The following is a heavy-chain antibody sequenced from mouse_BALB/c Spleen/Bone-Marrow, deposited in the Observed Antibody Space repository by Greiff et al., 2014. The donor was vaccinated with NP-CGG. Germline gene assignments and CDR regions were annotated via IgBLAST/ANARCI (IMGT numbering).Heavy chain of an antibody. J-gene: IGHJ3*01. Sequence: VQLQQSGPGLVKPSQSLSLTCTVTGYSITSDYAWNWIRQFPGNKLEWMGYISYSGSTSYNPSLKSRISITRDTSKSQFFLQLNSVTTEDTATYYCARYYYGNYWFAYWGQGTLVTVSA. CDR1: GYSITSDYA. V-gene: IGHV3-2*02. CDR3: ARYYYGNYWFAY. D-gene: IGHD2-1*01. CDR2: ISYSGST.